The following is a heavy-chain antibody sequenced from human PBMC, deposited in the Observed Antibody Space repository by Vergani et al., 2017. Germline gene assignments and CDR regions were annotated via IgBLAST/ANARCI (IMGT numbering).Heavy chain of an antibody. CDR3: ARISGGSAPYLHY. D-gene: IGHD2-15*01. J-gene: IGHJ1*01. V-gene: IGHV3-7*01. CDR1: GFTFGDYY. CDR2: IKRDGTET. Sequence: EVHLAESGGGLVQPGGSLRLSCAASGFTFGDYYMAWIRLAPGKGLDWVASIKRDGTETFYVGSVKGRFTISRDNAKTTLYLQMNSLRDEDRGVYYCARISGGSAPYLHYWGQGTLVTVAS.